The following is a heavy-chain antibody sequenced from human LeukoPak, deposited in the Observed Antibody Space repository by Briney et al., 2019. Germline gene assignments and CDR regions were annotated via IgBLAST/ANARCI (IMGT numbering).Heavy chain of an antibody. J-gene: IGHJ6*03. CDR2: TWHDGIYK. CDR3: AKDADLYGDYFYYYLDV. D-gene: IGHD3-16*01. V-gene: IGHV3-30*02. Sequence: GGSLRLSCAASGFSFSSYGLHWVRQAPGKGLECVAFTWHDGIYKYYADSVKGRFTISRDNSRSTLYLQMNSLRAEDTAVYYCAKDADLYGDYFYYYLDVWGKGTTVTVSS. CDR1: GFSFSSYG.